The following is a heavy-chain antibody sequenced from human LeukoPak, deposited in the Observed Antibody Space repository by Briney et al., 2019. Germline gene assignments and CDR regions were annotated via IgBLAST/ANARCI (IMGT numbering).Heavy chain of an antibody. CDR2: INHSGST. CDR3: ARSLDTAMVTYNY. Sequence: PSETLSLSCAASGGSFSGYYWSWVRQPPGKGLEWIGEINHSGSTNYNPSLKSRVTISVDTSKNQFSLKLSSVTAADTAVYYCARSLDTAMVTYNYWGQGTLVTVSS. CDR1: GGSFSGYY. D-gene: IGHD5-18*01. V-gene: IGHV4-34*01. J-gene: IGHJ4*02.